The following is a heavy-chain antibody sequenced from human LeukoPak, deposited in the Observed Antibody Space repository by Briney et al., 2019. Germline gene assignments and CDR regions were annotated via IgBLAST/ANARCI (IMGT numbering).Heavy chain of an antibody. J-gene: IGHJ2*01. CDR3: ASYGDYYWYFDL. V-gene: IGHV4-59*06. D-gene: IGHD4-17*01. CDR2: IYYSGST. CDR1: GGSIGSYY. Sequence: SETLSLTCTVSGGSIGSYYWSWIRQHPGKGLEWIGYIYYSGSTYYNPSLKSRVTISVDTSKNQFSLKLSSVTAADTAVYYCASYGDYYWYFDLWGRGTLVTVSS.